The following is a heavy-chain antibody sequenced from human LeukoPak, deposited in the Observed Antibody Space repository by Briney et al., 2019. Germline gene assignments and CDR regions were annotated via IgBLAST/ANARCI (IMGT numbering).Heavy chain of an antibody. CDR2: INSDGSAT. Sequence: GGSLRLSCAASGFTFGSPWMRWVRQAPGKGLVWVSRINSDGSATAYADSVKGRFTISRDNAENTLYLQRNSLRAEDTAVYYCARGTAGYHSSYFDYWGQGTLVTVSS. V-gene: IGHV3-74*01. D-gene: IGHD3-16*02. CDR3: ARGTAGYHSSYFDY. J-gene: IGHJ4*02. CDR1: GFTFGSPW.